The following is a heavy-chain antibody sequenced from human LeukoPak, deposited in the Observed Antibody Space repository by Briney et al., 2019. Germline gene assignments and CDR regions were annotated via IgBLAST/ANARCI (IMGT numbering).Heavy chain of an antibody. CDR2: IYPGDSDT. V-gene: IGHV5-51*01. Sequence: PGESLQISCKGSGSSFTSYWIGWVRQLPGKGLEWMGIIYPGDSDTRYSPSFQGQVTISADKSISTAYLQWSSLKASDTAMYYCARPIYYDDDYYFDYWGQGTLVTVSS. CDR3: ARPIYYDDDYYFDY. J-gene: IGHJ4*02. D-gene: IGHD3-22*01. CDR1: GSSFTSYW.